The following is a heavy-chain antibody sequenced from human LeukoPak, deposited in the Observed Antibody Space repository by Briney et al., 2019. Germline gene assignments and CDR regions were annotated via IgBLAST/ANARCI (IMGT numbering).Heavy chain of an antibody. D-gene: IGHD2/OR15-2a*01. V-gene: IGHV4-34*01. CDR3: ARGVDDSATFFYSYYMDV. CDR2: ISHSGST. J-gene: IGHJ6*03. Sequence: SETLSLTCAVYVGSFSAYYYYWSWIRQPPGGGLEWIGEISHSGSTNDNPSLKSRVTISIDTSKNQFSLRLSSVTAADTAVYYCARGVDDSATFFYSYYMDVWGKGTTVTVSS. CDR1: VGSFSAYY.